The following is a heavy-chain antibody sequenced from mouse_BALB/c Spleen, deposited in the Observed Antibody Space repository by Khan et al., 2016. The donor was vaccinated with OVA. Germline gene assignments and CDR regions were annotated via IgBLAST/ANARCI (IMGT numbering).Heavy chain of an antibody. CDR2: ISSLAYNF. CDR3: AGGGTWGFAY. CDR1: GFTFSDYG. V-gene: IGHV5-15*02. D-gene: IGHD3-1*01. J-gene: IGHJ3*01. Sequence: EVELVESGGGLVQPGGSRKLSCAASGFTFSDYGMAWIRQGPGKGPEWITFISSLAYNFYYADTVKGRFTISRAHATNTLDQEKNCLRSEDTAMYCCAGGGTWGFAYWGQGTLVTVSA.